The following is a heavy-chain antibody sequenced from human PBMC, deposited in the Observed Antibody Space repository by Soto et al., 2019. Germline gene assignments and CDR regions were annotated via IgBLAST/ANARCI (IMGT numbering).Heavy chain of an antibody. J-gene: IGHJ6*03. CDR3: ARQYYHYSHMDV. CDR1: GGSISSYY. V-gene: IGHV4-59*08. Sequence: SETLSLTCTVSGGSISSYYWSWIRQPPGKGLEWIGYVYYSGSTKYNPSLKSRVTISVDTSKNQFSLNLSSVTAADTAVYYCARQYYHYSHMDVWGKGTTVIVSS. CDR2: VYYSGST.